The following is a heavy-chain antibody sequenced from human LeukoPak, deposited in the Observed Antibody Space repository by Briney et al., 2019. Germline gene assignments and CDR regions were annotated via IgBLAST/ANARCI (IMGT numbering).Heavy chain of an antibody. J-gene: IGHJ4*02. CDR2: IYYSGST. Sequence: SETLSLTCTVSGGSISSYYWSWIRQPPGKGLEWIGYIYYSGSTNYNPSLKSRVTISVDTSKNQFSLKLSSVTAVDTAVYYCARRARNFDYWGQGTLVTVSS. D-gene: IGHD1-14*01. CDR3: ARRARNFDY. V-gene: IGHV4-59*08. CDR1: GGSISSYY.